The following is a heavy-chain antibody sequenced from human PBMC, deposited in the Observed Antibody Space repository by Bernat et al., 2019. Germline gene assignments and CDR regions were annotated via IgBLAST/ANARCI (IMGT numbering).Heavy chain of an antibody. CDR1: GGSISSGGYY. CDR3: AGVVGMARDFDY. V-gene: IGHV4-31*03. Sequence: QVQLQESGPGLVQPSQTLSLTCPVSGGSISSGGYYWSWIRQHPGKGLEWIGYIYYSGSTYYNPSLKSRVTISVDTSKNQFSLKLSSVTAADTAVYCCAGVVGMARDFDYWGQGTLVTVSS. CDR2: IYYSGST. D-gene: IGHD2-21*01. J-gene: IGHJ4*02.